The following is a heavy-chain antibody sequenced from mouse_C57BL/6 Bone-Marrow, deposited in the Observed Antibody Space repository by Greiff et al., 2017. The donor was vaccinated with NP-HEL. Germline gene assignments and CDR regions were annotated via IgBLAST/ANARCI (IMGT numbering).Heavy chain of an antibody. D-gene: IGHD2-5*01. Sequence: EVKLMESGGGLVQPGESLKLSCESNEYEFPSHDMSWVRKTPEKRLELVAAINSDGGSTYYPYTMERRFIISRDNTKKTLYMQMSSLRSEDTALYYCARRPYSNYPLWAMDYWGQGTSVTVSS. CDR1: EYEFPSHD. CDR2: INSDGGST. CDR3: ARRPYSNYPLWAMDY. V-gene: IGHV5-2*01. J-gene: IGHJ4*01.